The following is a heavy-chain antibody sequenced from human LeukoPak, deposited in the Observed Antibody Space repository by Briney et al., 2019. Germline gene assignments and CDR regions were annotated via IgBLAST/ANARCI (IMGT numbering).Heavy chain of an antibody. J-gene: IGHJ4*02. CDR1: GYTFTGYY. D-gene: IGHD6-19*01. CDR3: AMTQQWLVYYFDY. CDR2: INPNSGGT. Sequence: ASVKVSCKASGYTFTGYYMHWVRQAPGQGLEWMGRINPNSGGTNYAQKLQGRVTMTTGTSTSTAYMELRSLRSDDTAVYYCAMTQQWLVYYFDYWGQGTLVTVSS. V-gene: IGHV1-2*06.